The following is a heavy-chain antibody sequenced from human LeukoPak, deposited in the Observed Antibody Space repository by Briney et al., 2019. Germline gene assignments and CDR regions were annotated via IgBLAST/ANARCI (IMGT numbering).Heavy chain of an antibody. CDR3: ARTIAVAGERID. Sequence: SETLSLTCTVSGGSISSSSYYWGWIRQPPGKGLDWIGNVYYTGNTYYNPSLKSRVTISVDTSKNQFSLKLNSVTAADTAVYYCARTIAVAGERIDWGQGTLVSVSS. CDR1: GGSISSSSYY. V-gene: IGHV4-39*07. CDR2: VYYTGNT. J-gene: IGHJ4*02. D-gene: IGHD6-19*01.